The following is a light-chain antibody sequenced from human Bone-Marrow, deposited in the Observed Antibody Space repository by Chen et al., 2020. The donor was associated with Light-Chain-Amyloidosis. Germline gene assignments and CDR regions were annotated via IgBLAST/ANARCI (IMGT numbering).Light chain of an antibody. V-gene: IGLV6-57*01. CDR1: SGSIATNY. CDR2: EDD. CDR3: QSYQGSSQGV. J-gene: IGLJ3*02. Sequence: NFMLTQPHSASESPGKTVIISCTRSSGSIATNYVQWYQQRPGSSPTTVIYEDDQGPSGVPDRFSGSIDRSSNSASLTISGLKTEYEADYYCQSYQGSSQGVFGGGTKLTVL.